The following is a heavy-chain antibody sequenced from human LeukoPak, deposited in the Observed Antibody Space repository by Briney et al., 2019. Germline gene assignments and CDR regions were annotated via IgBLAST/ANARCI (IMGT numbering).Heavy chain of an antibody. CDR1: GFTFSIYW. J-gene: IGHJ3*02. D-gene: IGHD3-16*01. CDR2: CDSDGSGT. V-gene: IGHV3-74*01. CDR3: ASSSVWGGAFNI. Sequence: GVSLRLSCAASGFTFSIYWMYWVRQAPGKGLMWVSRCDSDGSGTTYVDSVKGRFTVSRDNAKSTLYLQMSSLRAEDMAVCYCASSSVWGGAFNIWGQGTMVTVSS.